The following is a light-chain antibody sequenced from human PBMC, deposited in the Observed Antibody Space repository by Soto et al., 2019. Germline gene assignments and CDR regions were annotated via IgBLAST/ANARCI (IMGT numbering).Light chain of an antibody. V-gene: IGLV2-14*01. CDR3: CSYADGSIYV. CDR1: SRDIGAYNY. J-gene: IGLJ1*01. Sequence: QSVLTQPASVSGSPGQSITISCTGTSRDIGAYNYVSWYLQHPGKAPKLMIYEVVNRPSGISNRFSGSKSGNTASLTISGLQAEDEADYYCCSYADGSIYVFGTGPKVTVL. CDR2: EVV.